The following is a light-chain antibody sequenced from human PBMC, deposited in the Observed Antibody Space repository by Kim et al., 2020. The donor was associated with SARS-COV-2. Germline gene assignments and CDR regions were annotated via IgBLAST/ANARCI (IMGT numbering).Light chain of an antibody. J-gene: IGKJ5*01. CDR3: QQFYNWPPIT. CDR1: QSVGSN. Sequence: SSGERATLSCRASQSVGSNLAWYQQKPGQAPRLLLYGASTRATGIPARFSGSGSGTEFTLTISSLQSEDVAVYYCQQFYNWPPITFGQGTRLEIK. V-gene: IGKV3-15*01. CDR2: GAS.